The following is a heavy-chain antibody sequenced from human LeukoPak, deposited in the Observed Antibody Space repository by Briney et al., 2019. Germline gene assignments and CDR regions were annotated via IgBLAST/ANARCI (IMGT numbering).Heavy chain of an antibody. CDR2: INHSGST. CDR3: ARGIAARAPFDY. Sequence: PSETLSLTCAVYGGSFGGYYWSWIRQPPGKGLEWIGEINHSGSTNYNPSLKSRVTISVDTSKNQFSLKLSSVTAADTAVYYCARGIAARAPFDYWGQGTLVHVSS. CDR1: GGSFGGYY. V-gene: IGHV4-34*01. J-gene: IGHJ4*02. D-gene: IGHD6-6*01.